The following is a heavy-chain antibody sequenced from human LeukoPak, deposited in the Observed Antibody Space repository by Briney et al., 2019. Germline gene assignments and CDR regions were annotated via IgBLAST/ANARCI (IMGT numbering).Heavy chain of an antibody. D-gene: IGHD3-16*01. V-gene: IGHV4-30-4*01. CDR3: ARDDPDGANDY. CDR1: GGSISSGDCY. CDR2: IYYSGST. J-gene: IGHJ4*02. Sequence: SETLSLTCTVSGGSISSGDCYWSWIRQPPGKGLEWIGYIYYSGSTYYNPSLKSRVTISVDTSKNQFSLKLSSVTAADTAVYYCARDDPDGANDYWGQGTLVTVSS.